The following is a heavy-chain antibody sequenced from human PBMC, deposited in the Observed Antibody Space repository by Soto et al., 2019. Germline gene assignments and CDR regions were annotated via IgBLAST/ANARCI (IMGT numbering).Heavy chain of an antibody. J-gene: IGHJ3*02. V-gene: IGHV3-23*01. D-gene: IGHD2-2*01. CDR3: AKFYCISTMCQAPAAKSTGGFEI. CDR1: GFTFSSYG. CDR2: ISGSGVST. Sequence: EPQLLESGGGLGHPGGSLRLSCAASGFTFSSYGMSWVRQAPGKGREWVAAISGSGVSTYYADSVRGRSTISRDTSKKTVDLQMNSLRAEDTAVYYCAKFYCISTMCQAPAAKSTGGFEIWGQGSLVTVSS.